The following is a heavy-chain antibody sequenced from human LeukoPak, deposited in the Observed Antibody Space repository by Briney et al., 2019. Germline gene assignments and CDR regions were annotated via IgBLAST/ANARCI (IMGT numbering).Heavy chain of an antibody. CDR3: ARGSYCSGGVCPAPFDS. Sequence: PGGSLRLSCAASGFIFSDYYMDWVRQVPGKGLERIGRSRSKGHRYSTEYAASVRGRFTVSRDESRNLLFLQITSLKSEDTAIYYCARGSYCSGGVCPAPFDSWGQGSLVTVAS. D-gene: IGHD2-8*02. J-gene: IGHJ4*02. CDR1: GFIFSDYY. CDR2: SRSKGHRYST. V-gene: IGHV3-72*01.